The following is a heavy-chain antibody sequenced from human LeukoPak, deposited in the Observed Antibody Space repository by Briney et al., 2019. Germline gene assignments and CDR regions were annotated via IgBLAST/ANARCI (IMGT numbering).Heavy chain of an antibody. CDR1: GGSISSYY. Sequence: PSETLSLTCTVSGGSISSYYWSWIRQPPGKGLEWIGYIYYSGSTNYNPSLKSRVTISVDTSKNQFSLKLSSVTAADTAVYYCASQGRWLPGAEFGYWGQGTLVTVSS. CDR2: IYYSGST. D-gene: IGHD4-17*01. V-gene: IGHV4-59*08. CDR3: ASQGRWLPGAEFGY. J-gene: IGHJ4*02.